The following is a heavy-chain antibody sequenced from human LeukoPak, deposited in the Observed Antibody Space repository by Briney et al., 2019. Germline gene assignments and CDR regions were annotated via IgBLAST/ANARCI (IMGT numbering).Heavy chain of an antibody. J-gene: IGHJ6*03. Sequence: PGGSLRLSCAASGFTFNDYGMSWVRQAPGKGLEWVSGINWNGGSTDYADSVKGRFTISRDNAKNSLYLQMNSLRAEDTALYYCARSAPEYYYDSSGYSPPLSYYYYMDVWGKGTTVTVSS. CDR1: GFTFNDYG. V-gene: IGHV3-20*04. D-gene: IGHD3-22*01. CDR2: INWNGGST. CDR3: ARSAPEYYYDSSGYSPPLSYYYYMDV.